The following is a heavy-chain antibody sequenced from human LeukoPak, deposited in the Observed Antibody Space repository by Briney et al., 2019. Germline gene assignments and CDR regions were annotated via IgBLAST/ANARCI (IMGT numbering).Heavy chain of an antibody. CDR3: ARERYCSSTSCAKGFDY. J-gene: IGHJ4*02. CDR1: GYTFTSYY. V-gene: IGHV1-46*01. Sequence: ASVKVSCKASGYTFTSYYMHWVRQPPGQGLEWMGIINPSGGSTSYAQKFQGRVTMTRDTSTSTVYMELSSLRSEDTAVYYCARERYCSSTSCAKGFDYWGQGTLVTVSS. D-gene: IGHD2-2*01. CDR2: INPSGGST.